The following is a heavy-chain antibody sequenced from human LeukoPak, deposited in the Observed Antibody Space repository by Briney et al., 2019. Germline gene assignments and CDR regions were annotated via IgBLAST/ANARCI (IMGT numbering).Heavy chain of an antibody. D-gene: IGHD6-13*01. V-gene: IGHV3-7*04. CDR1: GFTSSTYW. Sequence: GGSLRLSCAASGFTSSTYWMSWVRQAPGKGLEWVANIKQDGSEKYYVDSVKGRFTISRDNAKNSLYLQMNSLRAEDTAVYYCARDWQQLGRGFDYWGQGTLVTVSS. J-gene: IGHJ4*02. CDR2: IKQDGSEK. CDR3: ARDWQQLGRGFDY.